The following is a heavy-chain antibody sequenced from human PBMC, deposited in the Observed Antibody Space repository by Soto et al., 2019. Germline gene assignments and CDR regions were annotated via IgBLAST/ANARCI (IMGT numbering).Heavy chain of an antibody. J-gene: IGHJ5*02. V-gene: IGHV4-4*07. CDR3: ARDAWIQLGGGWFDP. CDR2: IFSSGST. CDR1: GGSINSYY. Sequence: SETLSLTCTVSGGSINSYYWSWIRQPAGKGLEWIGRIFSSGSTDYNPSLKSRVTMSVDTSKNQFSLNLNSVTAADTAVYYCARDAWIQLGGGWFDPWGQGTLVTVSS. D-gene: IGHD5-18*01.